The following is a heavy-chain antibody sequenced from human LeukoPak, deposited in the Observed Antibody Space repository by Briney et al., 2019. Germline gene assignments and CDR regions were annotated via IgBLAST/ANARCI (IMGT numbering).Heavy chain of an antibody. V-gene: IGHV3-64D*09. CDR3: VKGRKSTAVPGQFDY. CDR2: IKSNGGST. D-gene: IGHD6-19*01. CDR1: GFTFSSYA. Sequence: PGGDLRLSCSASGFTFSSYAMHWVRQAPGKGLEYLSGIKSNGGSTYYADSVKGRLTISRDNSKSTLYLEMSSLTAEDTAVYYCVKGRKSTAVPGQFDYWGQGTLVTVSS. J-gene: IGHJ4*02.